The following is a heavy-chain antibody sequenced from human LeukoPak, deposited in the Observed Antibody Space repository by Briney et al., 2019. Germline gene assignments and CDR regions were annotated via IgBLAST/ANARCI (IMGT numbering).Heavy chain of an antibody. CDR1: GFTFSNAW. V-gene: IGHV3-23*01. Sequence: GGSLRLSCVGSGFTFSNAWMSWLRQAPGKGLEWVSTISGSGDNTYYADSVKGRFTISRDNSKNTLYLQMNSLRAEDTAVYYCARVTYGSGTYGAFDYWGQGTLVTVSS. J-gene: IGHJ4*02. CDR2: ISGSGDNT. D-gene: IGHD3-10*01. CDR3: ARVTYGSGTYGAFDY.